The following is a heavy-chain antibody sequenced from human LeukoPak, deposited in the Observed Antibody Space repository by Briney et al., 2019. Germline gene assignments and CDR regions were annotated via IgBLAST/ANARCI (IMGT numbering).Heavy chain of an antibody. CDR2: ISSSSSYI. Sequence: PGGSLRLSCAASGFTFSSYSMNWVRQAPGKGLEWVSSISSSSSYIYYADSVKGRFTISRDNAKNSLYLQMNSLRAEDTAVYYCARDPWGFPSPAGPPNYFDYWGQGTLVTVSS. CDR3: ARDPWGFPSPAGPPNYFDY. D-gene: IGHD7-27*01. CDR1: GFTFSSYS. V-gene: IGHV3-21*01. J-gene: IGHJ4*02.